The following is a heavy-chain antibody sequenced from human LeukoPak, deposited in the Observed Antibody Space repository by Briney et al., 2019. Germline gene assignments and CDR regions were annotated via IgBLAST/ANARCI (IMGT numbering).Heavy chain of an antibody. CDR2: IYTSGST. J-gene: IGHJ3*02. CDR3: ARDKSRTYGSADAFDI. Sequence: SQTLSLTCTVSGGSISTTSYYWSWIRQPAGKGLEWIGRIYTSGSTDYNPSLKSRVTISGDASKNQFSLKLSSVTAADTAVYYCARDKSRTYGSADAFDIWGQGTMVTVSS. CDR1: GGSISTTSYY. V-gene: IGHV4-61*02. D-gene: IGHD3-10*01.